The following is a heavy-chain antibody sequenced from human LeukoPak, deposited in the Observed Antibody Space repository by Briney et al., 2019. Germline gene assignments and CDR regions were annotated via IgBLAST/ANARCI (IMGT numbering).Heavy chain of an antibody. CDR2: IYYSGST. J-gene: IGHJ4*02. CDR1: GGSISSYY. V-gene: IGHV4-59*06. D-gene: IGHD4-17*01. Sequence: ASETLSLTCTVSGGSISSYYWSWVRQPPGKGLEWIGYIYYSGSTYYNPSLKSRVTISVDTSKNQFSLKLSSVTAADTAVYYCARLDYGDSDYWGQGTLVTVSS. CDR3: ARLDYGDSDY.